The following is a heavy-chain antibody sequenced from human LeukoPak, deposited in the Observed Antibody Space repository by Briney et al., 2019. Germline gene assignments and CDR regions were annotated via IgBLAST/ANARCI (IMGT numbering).Heavy chain of an antibody. D-gene: IGHD4-23*01. J-gene: IGHJ3*02. Sequence: GESLKISCKGSGYSFTSYWIGWVRQMPGKGLEWMGIIYPGDSDTRYSPSFRGQVTISADKSISTAYLQWSSLKASDTAMYYCARRPGYGGSYDAFDIWGQGTMVTVSS. CDR3: ARRPGYGGSYDAFDI. V-gene: IGHV5-51*01. CDR1: GYSFTSYW. CDR2: IYPGDSDT.